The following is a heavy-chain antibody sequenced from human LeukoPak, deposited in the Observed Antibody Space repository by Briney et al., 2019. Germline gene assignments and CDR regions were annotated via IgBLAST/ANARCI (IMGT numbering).Heavy chain of an antibody. Sequence: PSETLSLTCTVSGGSISSYYWSWIRQPPGKGLEWIGYIYYSGSTNYNPSLKSRVTISVDTSKNQFSLKLSSVTAADTAVYYCARPQMSRDGYNKDAFDIWGQGTMVTVSS. CDR3: ARPQMSRDGYNKDAFDI. J-gene: IGHJ3*02. D-gene: IGHD5-24*01. CDR2: IYYSGST. V-gene: IGHV4-59*08. CDR1: GGSISSYY.